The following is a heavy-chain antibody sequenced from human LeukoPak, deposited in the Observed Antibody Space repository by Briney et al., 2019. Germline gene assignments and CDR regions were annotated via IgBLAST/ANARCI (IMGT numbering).Heavy chain of an antibody. CDR1: GFTFSSYA. V-gene: IGHV3-30-3*01. CDR3: ARDRWFGVPMDV. CDR2: ISYDGSNK. Sequence: GGSLRLSCAASGFTFSSYAMHWVRQAPGKGLEWVAVISYDGSNKYYADSVKGRFTISRDNSKNTLYLQMNSLRAEDTAVYYCARDRWFGVPMDVWGQGTTVTVSS. D-gene: IGHD3-10*01. J-gene: IGHJ6*02.